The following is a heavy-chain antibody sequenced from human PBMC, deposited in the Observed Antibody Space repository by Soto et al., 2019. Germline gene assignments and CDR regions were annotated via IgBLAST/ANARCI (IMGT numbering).Heavy chain of an antibody. Sequence: SVKVSGKASGGTFSSYAISWVRQAPGQGLEWRGGIIPIFGTANYAQKFQGRVTITADESTSTAYMELSSLRSEDTAVYYCARARYRITMVRGPENYYYYYGMDVWGQGTTVTVSS. CDR2: IIPIFGTA. CDR1: GGTFSSYA. CDR3: ARARYRITMVRGPENYYYYYGMDV. D-gene: IGHD3-10*01. J-gene: IGHJ6*02. V-gene: IGHV1-69*13.